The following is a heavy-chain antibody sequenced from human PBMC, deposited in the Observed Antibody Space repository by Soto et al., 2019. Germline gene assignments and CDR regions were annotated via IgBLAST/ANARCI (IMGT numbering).Heavy chain of an antibody. CDR1: GFTVSSNY. CDR3: ASETKLLRFLEWFPEKDYCGMDV. J-gene: IGHJ6*02. CDR2: IYSGGST. Sequence: GGSLRLSCAASGFTVSSNYMSWVRQAPGKGLEWVSVIYSGGSTYYADSVKGRFTISRDNSKNTLYLQINSLRAEDTAVYYCASETKLLRFLEWFPEKDYCGMDVWGQGTTVTVSS. D-gene: IGHD3-3*01. V-gene: IGHV3-53*01.